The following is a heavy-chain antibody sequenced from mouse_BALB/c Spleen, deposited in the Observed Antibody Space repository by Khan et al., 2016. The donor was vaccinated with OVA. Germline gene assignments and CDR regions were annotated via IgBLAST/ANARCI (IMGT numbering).Heavy chain of an antibody. Sequence: QVQLKESGPELKKPGETVRISCKASGYTFTTAGIQWVQKMPGKGLKWIGWINTHSGVPKSAEDFKGRFAFALAISVNTAYLQITNLKNEDTATYFCARGGAAYYRNDGGAMEYWGQGTSVTVSS. CDR2: INTHSGVP. CDR3: ARGGAAYYRNDGGAMEY. CDR1: GYTFTTAG. D-gene: IGHD2-14*01. V-gene: IGHV9-4*02. J-gene: IGHJ4*01.